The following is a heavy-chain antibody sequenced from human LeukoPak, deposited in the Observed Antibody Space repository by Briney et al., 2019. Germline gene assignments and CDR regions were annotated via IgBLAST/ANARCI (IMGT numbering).Heavy chain of an antibody. V-gene: IGHV1-2*02. CDR1: GYTFTGYY. CDR2: INPNSGGT. D-gene: IGHD3-22*01. CDR3: ARDRYYYDSSGYYSS. Sequence: ASVKVSCKASGYTFTGYYMHWVRQAPGQGLGWMGWINPNSGGTNYAQKFQGRVTMTRDTSISTAYMELSRLRSDDTAVYYCARDRYYYDSSGYYSSWGQGTLVTVSS. J-gene: IGHJ4*02.